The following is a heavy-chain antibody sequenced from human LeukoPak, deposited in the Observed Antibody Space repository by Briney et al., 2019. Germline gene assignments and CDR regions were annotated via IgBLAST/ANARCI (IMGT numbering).Heavy chain of an antibody. CDR1: GFTFSSYW. CDR3: ARASMIVVPKSAVFDY. V-gene: IGHV3-74*01. J-gene: IGHJ4*02. Sequence: GGSLRLSCAASGFTFSSYWMHWVRQAPGKGLVWVSRINSDGSSTSYADSVKGRFTISRDNSKNTLYLQMNSLRAEDTAVYYCARASMIVVPKSAVFDYWGQGTLVTVSS. D-gene: IGHD3-22*01. CDR2: INSDGSST.